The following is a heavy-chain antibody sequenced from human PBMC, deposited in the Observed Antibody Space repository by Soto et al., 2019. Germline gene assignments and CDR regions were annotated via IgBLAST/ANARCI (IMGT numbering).Heavy chain of an antibody. CDR1: GFAFSDFH. CDR3: ARDSEPSVYNGMAV. D-gene: IGHD6-25*01. J-gene: IGHJ6*02. Sequence: GGSLRLSCAASGFAFSDFHMSWTRQAPGKGLEWISYISGGGTTVYYADSVKGRFTISRDNAKNLLYLQMDSLTSEDTAIYYCARDSEPSVYNGMAVWGQGTTVTVSS. V-gene: IGHV3-11*01. CDR2: ISGGGTTV.